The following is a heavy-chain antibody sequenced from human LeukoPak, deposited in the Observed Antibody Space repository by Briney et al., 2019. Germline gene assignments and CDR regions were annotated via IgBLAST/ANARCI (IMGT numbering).Heavy chain of an antibody. J-gene: IGHJ3*02. Sequence: PGRSLRLSCAASGFTFSSYDMHWVRQAPGKGLEWVAVIWYDGSNKYYADSVKGRFTISRDNSKNTLYLQMNSLRAEDTAVYYCAREGVGDGAFDIWGQGTMVTVSS. CDR3: AREGVGDGAFDI. CDR1: GFTFSSYD. CDR2: IWYDGSNK. D-gene: IGHD3-16*01. V-gene: IGHV3-33*01.